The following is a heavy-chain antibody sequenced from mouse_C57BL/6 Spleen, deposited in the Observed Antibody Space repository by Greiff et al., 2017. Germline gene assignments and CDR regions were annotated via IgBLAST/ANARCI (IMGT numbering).Heavy chain of an antibody. D-gene: IGHD2-4*01. CDR3: ARPGDYDVNAMDY. V-gene: IGHV5-17*01. Sequence: EVKVVESGGGLVKPGGSLKLSCAASGFTFSDYGMHWVRQAPEKGLEWVAYISSGSSTIYYADTVKGRFTISRDNAKNTLFLQMTSLRSEDTAMYYCARPGDYDVNAMDYWGQGTSVTVSS. CDR2: ISSGSSTI. J-gene: IGHJ4*01. CDR1: GFTFSDYG.